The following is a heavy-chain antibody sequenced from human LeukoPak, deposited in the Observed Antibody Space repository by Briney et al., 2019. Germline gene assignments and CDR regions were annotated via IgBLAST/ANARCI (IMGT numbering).Heavy chain of an antibody. J-gene: IGHJ4*02. CDR1: GGSISSYY. Sequence: PSETLSLTCTVSGGSISSYYWSWIRQPPGKGLEWIGEINHSGSTNYNPSLKGRVTISVDTSKNQFSLKLSSVTAADTAVYYCARGRSSSWYGAAYFDYWGQGTLVTVSS. CDR3: ARGRSSSWYGAAYFDY. CDR2: INHSGST. V-gene: IGHV4-34*01. D-gene: IGHD6-13*01.